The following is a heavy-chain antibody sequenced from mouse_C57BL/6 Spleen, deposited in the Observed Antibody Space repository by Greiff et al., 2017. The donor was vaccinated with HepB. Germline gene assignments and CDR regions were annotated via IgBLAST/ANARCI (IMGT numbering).Heavy chain of an antibody. CDR3: ARWNYGYAMDY. D-gene: IGHD1-1*01. Sequence: QVQLQQPGAELVKPGASVKLSCKASGYTFTSYWMHWVKQRPGQGLEWIGMIHPNSGSTNYNEKFKSKATLTVDKSSSTAYMQLSSLTSEDSAVYYCARWNYGYAMDYWGQGTSVTVSS. V-gene: IGHV1-64*01. CDR2: IHPNSGST. CDR1: GYTFTSYW. J-gene: IGHJ4*01.